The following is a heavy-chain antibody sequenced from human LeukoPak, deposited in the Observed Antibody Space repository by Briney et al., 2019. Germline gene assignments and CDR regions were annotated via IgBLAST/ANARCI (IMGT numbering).Heavy chain of an antibody. Sequence: PSETLSLTGVVFNMSFNDYYWTWIRQPPGKGLEWIGEINHSGDTSYNPSLKSRVTISVDTSKNQFSLKLSSVTAADTAVYYCASYEGYDSSGYYLDYWGQGTLVTVSS. J-gene: IGHJ4*02. D-gene: IGHD3-22*01. V-gene: IGHV4-34*01. CDR3: ASYEGYDSSGYYLDY. CDR1: NMSFNDYY. CDR2: INHSGDT.